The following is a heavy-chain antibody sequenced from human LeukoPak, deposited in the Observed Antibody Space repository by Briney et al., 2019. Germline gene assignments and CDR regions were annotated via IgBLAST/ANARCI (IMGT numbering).Heavy chain of an antibody. CDR1: GYTFTGYN. CDR2: INPNNGGT. D-gene: IGHD6-13*01. J-gene: IGHJ6*03. CDR3: ARGSGYSSSWRSYYFMDV. Sequence: ASVKVSCKASGYTFTGYNMHWVRQAPGQGLEWMGWINPNNGGTNYGQKFQGRVTMTRDTSISTVYMELSRLRSDDTAVYYCARGSGYSSSWRSYYFMDVWGKGTTVAVSS. V-gene: IGHV1-2*02.